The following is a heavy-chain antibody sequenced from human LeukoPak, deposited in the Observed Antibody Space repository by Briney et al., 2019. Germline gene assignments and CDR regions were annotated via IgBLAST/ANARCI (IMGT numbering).Heavy chain of an antibody. D-gene: IGHD2-2*01. Sequence: PGRSLRLSCAASGFTFSSDAMNSVRQAPGKGLEWVSAVRGSDAGTSYADSVKGRFTISRDNAKNSLYLQMNSLRAEDTAVYYCARDPSRTSYYMDVWGKGTTVTVSS. CDR1: GFTFSSDA. J-gene: IGHJ6*03. CDR2: VRGSDAGT. CDR3: ARDPSRTSYYMDV. V-gene: IGHV3-23*01.